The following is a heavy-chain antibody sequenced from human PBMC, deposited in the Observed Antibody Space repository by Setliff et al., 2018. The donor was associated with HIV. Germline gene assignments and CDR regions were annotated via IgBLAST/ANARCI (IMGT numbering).Heavy chain of an antibody. CDR1: GGTFRTFG. CDR3: ATNPEMATINYYYYYMGV. V-gene: IGHV1-69*13. J-gene: IGHJ6*03. CDR2: SIPIFGTA. Sequence: GASVKVSCKASGGTFRTFGISWVRQAPGQGLEWMGGSIPIFGTAKYAQEFQGRVTITVDESTSTAYMELSSLRSEDTAVYYCATNPEMATINYYYYYMGVWGKGTTVTVSS. D-gene: IGHD5-12*01.